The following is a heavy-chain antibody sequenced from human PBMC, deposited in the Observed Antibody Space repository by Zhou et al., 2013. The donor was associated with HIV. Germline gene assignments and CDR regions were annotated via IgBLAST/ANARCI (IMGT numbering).Heavy chain of an antibody. V-gene: IGHV1-18*01. J-gene: IGHJ4*02. CDR3: ARGDLAYFDY. CDR2: ISGYNGNT. CDR1: GYTFTNYG. Sequence: QVQLVQSGAELKKPGASVKVSCKASGYTFTNYGVSWVRQAPGQGLEWMGWISGYNGNTKYAQKFQGRVTITTDESTSTAHMELSRLISDDTAVYYCARGDLAYFDYWGQGTLVTVSS.